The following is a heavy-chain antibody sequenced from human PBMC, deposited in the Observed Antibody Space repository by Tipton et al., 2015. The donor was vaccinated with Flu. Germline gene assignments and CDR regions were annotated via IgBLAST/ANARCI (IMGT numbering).Heavy chain of an antibody. CDR2: IYYSGST. V-gene: IGHV4-59*01. CDR1: GGSISGYY. J-gene: IGHJ4*02. Sequence: LRLSCTVSGGSISGYYWSWIRQPPGKGLEWIAYIYYSGSTNYNPSLKSRVTISVDMSKNQFSLKLNSVTAADTAVYYCARTPPRGGFDYWGQGTLVTVSS. CDR3: ARTPPRGGFDY.